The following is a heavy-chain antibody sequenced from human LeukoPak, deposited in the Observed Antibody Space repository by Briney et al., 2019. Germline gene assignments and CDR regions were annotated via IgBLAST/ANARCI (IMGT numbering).Heavy chain of an antibody. J-gene: IGHJ6*03. D-gene: IGHD3-22*01. CDR2: IIPIFGTA. CDR1: GGTFSSYA. Sequence: SVKVSCKASGGTFSSYAISWVRQAPGQGLEWMGGIIPIFGTANYAQKFQGRVTITTDEPTSTAYMELSSLRSEDTAVYYCAREIYYYDSSGYYPPHYYYMDVWGKGTTVTVSS. V-gene: IGHV1-69*05. CDR3: AREIYYYDSSGYYPPHYYYMDV.